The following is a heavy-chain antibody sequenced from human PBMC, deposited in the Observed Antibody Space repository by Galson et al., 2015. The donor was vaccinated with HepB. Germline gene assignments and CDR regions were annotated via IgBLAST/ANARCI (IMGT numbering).Heavy chain of an antibody. CDR3: TRASVVRGVTIYYYGMDV. J-gene: IGHJ6*02. CDR1: GFTFGDYA. Sequence: SLRLSCAASGFTFGDYAMSWVRQAPGKGLEWVGFIRNKAYGGTTDYAASVKGRFTISRDDSKTIAYVQMNSLKTEDTAVYYCTRASVVRGVTIYYYGMDVWGQGTTVTVSS. D-gene: IGHD3-10*01. V-gene: IGHV3-49*04. CDR2: IRNKAYGGTT.